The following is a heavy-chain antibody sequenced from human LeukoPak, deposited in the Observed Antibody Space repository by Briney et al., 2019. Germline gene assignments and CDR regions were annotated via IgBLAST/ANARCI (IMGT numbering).Heavy chain of an antibody. CDR2: INTHSGGT. V-gene: IGHV1-2*02. J-gene: IGHJ4*02. CDR1: GYTFTDYY. Sequence: VASVKVSCKASGYTFTDYYMHWVRQAPGQGLEWMGWINTHSGGTSYAQKFQGRVTMTKDTSISIGFMELKSLGSDDTAVYYCARSRISAPVDYWGQGTLVTVSS. CDR3: ARSRISAPVDY. D-gene: IGHD6-6*01.